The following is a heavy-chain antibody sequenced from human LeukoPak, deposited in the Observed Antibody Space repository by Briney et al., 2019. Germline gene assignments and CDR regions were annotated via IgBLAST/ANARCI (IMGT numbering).Heavy chain of an antibody. J-gene: IGHJ4*02. CDR3: ARDHYTVVTPSVPYFDY. V-gene: IGHV3-53*01. CDR2: IYSGGST. Sequence: GGSLRLSCAASGFTVSSNYMSWVRQAPGKGLEWVSVIYSGGSTYYADSVKGRFTTSRDNSKNTLYLQMNSLRAEDTAVYYCARDHYTVVTPSVPYFDYWGQGTLVTVSS. D-gene: IGHD4-23*01. CDR1: GFTVSSNY.